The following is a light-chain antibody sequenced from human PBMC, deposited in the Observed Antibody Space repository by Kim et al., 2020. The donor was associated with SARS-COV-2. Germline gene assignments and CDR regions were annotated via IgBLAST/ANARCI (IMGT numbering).Light chain of an antibody. J-gene: IGLJ2*01. V-gene: IGLV2-14*03. CDR2: DVK. CDR1: SSNVGGYNY. Sequence: GQTITISCSGSSSNVGGYNYVSCYQHHPSKAPKLIIYDVKKRPSGVSSLFSGSKSGNTASLTISGLQAEDEADYYGSSYTSSTTAVFGGGTKVTVL. CDR3: SSYTSSTTAV.